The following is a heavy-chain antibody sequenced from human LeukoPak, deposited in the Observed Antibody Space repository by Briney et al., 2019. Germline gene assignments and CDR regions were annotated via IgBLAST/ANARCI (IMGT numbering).Heavy chain of an antibody. CDR2: IYYSGST. V-gene: IGHV4-59*01. J-gene: IGHJ3*02. Sequence: SETLSLTCTVSGGSISSYYWSWIRQPPGKGLEWIGYIYYSGSTNYNPSLKSRVTISVDTSKNQFSLKLSSVTAADTAVYYCARDRVAWSSSWSDAFDIWGQGTMVTVSS. CDR3: ARDRVAWSSSWSDAFDI. CDR1: GGSISSYY. D-gene: IGHD6-13*01.